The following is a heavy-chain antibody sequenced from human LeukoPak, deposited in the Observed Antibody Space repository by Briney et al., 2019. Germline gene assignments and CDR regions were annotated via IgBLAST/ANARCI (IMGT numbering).Heavy chain of an antibody. CDR2: INSDGSGT. V-gene: IGHV3-74*01. CDR1: GFTFNNYW. Sequence: GGSLRLPCGASGFTFNNYWMHWVRQAPGMGLVWVSRINSDGSGTTYADSVKGRVTISRDNAKNTLYLQMNSLRAEDAAVYYCARGKDGVWAFDIWGQGTTVTVSS. J-gene: IGHJ3*02. CDR3: ARGKDGVWAFDI. D-gene: IGHD3-16*01.